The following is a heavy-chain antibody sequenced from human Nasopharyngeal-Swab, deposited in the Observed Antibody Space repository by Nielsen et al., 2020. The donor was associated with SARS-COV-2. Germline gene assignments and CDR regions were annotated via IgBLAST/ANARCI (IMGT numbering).Heavy chain of an antibody. CDR1: GFTFSSYS. V-gene: IGHV3-48*02. CDR2: ISSSSSTI. J-gene: IGHJ6*02. D-gene: IGHD3-9*01. Sequence: GGSLRLSCAASGFTFSSYSMNWVRQAPGKGLEWVSYISSSSSTIYYADSVKGRFTISRDNAKNSLYLQMNSLRDEDTAVYYCARDNTYYDILTGYEFYYYGMDVWGQGTTVTVSS. CDR3: ARDNTYYDILTGYEFYYYGMDV.